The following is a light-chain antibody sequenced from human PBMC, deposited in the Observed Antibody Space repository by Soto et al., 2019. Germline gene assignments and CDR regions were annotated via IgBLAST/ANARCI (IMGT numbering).Light chain of an antibody. CDR2: GAS. J-gene: IGKJ4*01. CDR3: QQYNNWQLT. CDR1: QSVSSN. Sequence: DIVMTQSPATLSVSPGERATLSCRASQSVSSNLAWYQQKPGQAPRLLIYGASTRATGIPARFSGSGSGTEFTLTISSLQSEDFAVYYCQQYNNWQLTFGGGTKVDIK. V-gene: IGKV3-15*01.